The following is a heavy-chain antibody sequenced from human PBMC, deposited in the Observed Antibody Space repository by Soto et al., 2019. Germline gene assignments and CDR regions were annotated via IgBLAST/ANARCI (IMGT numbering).Heavy chain of an antibody. J-gene: IGHJ5*02. CDR1: GFAFSIYG. CDR3: ARGQPLGYCSGGSCVNWFDP. CDR2: IWYDGSNK. D-gene: IGHD2-15*01. Sequence: GGSLRLSCAASGFAFSIYGMHLVRQAPGKGLEWVAFIWYDGSNKYYADSVKGRFTISRDNSKNTLYLQMNSLRAEDTAVYYCARGQPLGYCSGGSCVNWFDPWGQGTLFTV. V-gene: IGHV3-33*01.